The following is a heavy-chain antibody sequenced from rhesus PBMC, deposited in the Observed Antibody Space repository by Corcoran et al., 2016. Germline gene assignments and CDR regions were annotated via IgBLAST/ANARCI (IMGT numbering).Heavy chain of an antibody. CDR1: GFTFSSYV. Sequence: DVQLVESGGGLVKPGGSLRLSCVASGFTFSSYVMHWVRQAPGKGLEWVSVISESGGTIYYADSVKGQFTISRDNAKDSLFLQMNSLRAEDTAVYYCTRGDSGYYTVEYFEFWGQGALVTVSS. D-gene: IGHD3-28*01. CDR2: ISESGGTI. J-gene: IGHJ1*01. V-gene: IGHV3S26*01. CDR3: TRGDSGYYTVEYFEF.